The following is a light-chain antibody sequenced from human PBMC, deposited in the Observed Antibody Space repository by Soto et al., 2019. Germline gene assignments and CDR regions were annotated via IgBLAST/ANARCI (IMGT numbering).Light chain of an antibody. CDR3: SSYTTRSTVV. Sequence: QSVLTQPASVSGSLGQSITISCTGTSSDVGGYDYVSWYQQHPGKDPKVVIFEVTYRPSGVSSRFSGSKSGNTASLTVSGLQAADEGDYYCSSYTTRSTVVYGGGTKVTVL. CDR1: SSDVGGYDY. J-gene: IGLJ2*01. CDR2: EVT. V-gene: IGLV2-14*01.